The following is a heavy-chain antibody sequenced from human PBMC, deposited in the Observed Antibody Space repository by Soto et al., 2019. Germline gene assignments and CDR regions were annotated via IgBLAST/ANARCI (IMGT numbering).Heavy chain of an antibody. D-gene: IGHD2-15*01. V-gene: IGHV3-23*01. J-gene: IGHJ4*02. Sequence: GSLNLSHAASVLSFRKFEVGRAPRTAREGLEWVSVISGNAGRTYYADSVKGRFTISRDNSRETLSLQMDSVRGEDTATYYCAKRKGNYCSGGSCYYFDNWGQGCLVTVSS. CDR2: ISGNAGRT. CDR3: AKRKGNYCSGGSCYYFDN. CDR1: VLSFRKFE.